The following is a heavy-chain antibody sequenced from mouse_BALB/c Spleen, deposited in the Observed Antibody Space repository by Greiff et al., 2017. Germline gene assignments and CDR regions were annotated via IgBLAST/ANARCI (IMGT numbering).Heavy chain of an antibody. CDR2: IDPENGNT. Sequence: EVKLVESGAELVRPGALVKLSCKASGFNIKDYYMHWVKQRPEQGLEWIGWIDPENGNTIYDPKFQGKASITADTSSNTAYLQLSSLTSEDTAVYYCARGGTARATFDWGQGTTLTVSS. CDR1: GFNIKDYY. V-gene: IGHV14-1*02. J-gene: IGHJ2*01. D-gene: IGHD3-2*01. CDR3: ARGGTARATFD.